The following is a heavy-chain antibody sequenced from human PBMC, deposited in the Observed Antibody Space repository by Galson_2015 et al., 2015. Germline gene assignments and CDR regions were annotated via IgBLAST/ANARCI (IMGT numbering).Heavy chain of an antibody. J-gene: IGHJ4*02. Sequence: SVKVSCKASGFTFSSYAIHWVRQAPGQRLDWMGWITPGNGNTKYSQNFQGKVTITWDTSTSTAYMELSSLRPEDTAIYFCARDSIAAAGEYFDYWGQGTLVTVSS. CDR2: ITPGNGNT. V-gene: IGHV1-3*01. CDR1: GFTFSSYA. D-gene: IGHD6-13*01. CDR3: ARDSIAAAGEYFDY.